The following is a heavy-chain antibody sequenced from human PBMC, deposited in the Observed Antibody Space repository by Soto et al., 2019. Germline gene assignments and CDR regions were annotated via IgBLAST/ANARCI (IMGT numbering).Heavy chain of an antibody. CDR3: ARVEGYADHRHEFDF. CDR1: GASITQYY. CDR2: VSSTGST. J-gene: IGHJ5*01. V-gene: IGHV4-4*08. Sequence: SETLSLTCTVSGASITQYYWNWIRQSPGKGLEWIVSVSSTGSTVFKPSLTSRVTVSLDTSKNPFSLTLNSLTAADTAVYYCARVEGYADHRHEFDFWGQGTLVTVSS. D-gene: IGHD5-12*01.